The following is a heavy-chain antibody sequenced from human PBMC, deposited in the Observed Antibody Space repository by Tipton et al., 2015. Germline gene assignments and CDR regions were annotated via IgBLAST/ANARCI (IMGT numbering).Heavy chain of an antibody. CDR1: GGSFSDYY. J-gene: IGHJ4*02. CDR2: ISYSGTT. Sequence: GLVKPSETLSLTCTVSGGSFSDYYWSWIRQPPGKGLEWIGYISYSGTTNYNPSLNNRVTISADTSRNQFSLRLTSVTTADTAVYYCARGSAILGVVNPTCDYWGQGTLVTVSS. D-gene: IGHD3-3*01. V-gene: IGHV4-59*01. CDR3: ARGSAILGVVNPTCDY.